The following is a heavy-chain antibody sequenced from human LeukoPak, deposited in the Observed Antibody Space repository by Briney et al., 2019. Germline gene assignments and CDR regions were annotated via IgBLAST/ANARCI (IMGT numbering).Heavy chain of an antibody. D-gene: IGHD5-18*01. CDR1: GGSISSSSYY. CDR3: ARHAYSYGRGMDV. CDR2: IYYSGST. V-gene: IGHV4-39*01. Sequence: SETLSLTCTVSGGSISSSSYYWGWIRQPPGKGLEWIGSIYYSGSTYYNPSLKSRVTISVDTSKNQFSLKLSSVTAADTAVYYCARHAYSYGRGMDVWGQGTTVTVSS. J-gene: IGHJ6*02.